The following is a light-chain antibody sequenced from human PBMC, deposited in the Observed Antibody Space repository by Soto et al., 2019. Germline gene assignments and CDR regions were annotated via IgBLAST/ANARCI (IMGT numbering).Light chain of an antibody. CDR2: GAS. J-gene: IGKJ5*01. CDR3: QQYNNWPAIT. Sequence: VLTQSPATLSLSPGERATLSCRASRSISTYLAWYQQKPGQAPRLLIYGASTRATGIPARFSGSGSGTEFTLTISSLQSEDFAVYYCQQYNNWPAITFGQGTRLEIK. V-gene: IGKV3D-15*01. CDR1: RSISTY.